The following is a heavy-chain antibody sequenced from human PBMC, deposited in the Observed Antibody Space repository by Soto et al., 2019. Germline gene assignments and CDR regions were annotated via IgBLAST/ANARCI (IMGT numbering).Heavy chain of an antibody. D-gene: IGHD6-19*01. V-gene: IGHV1-46*01. CDR2: INPGGGSA. Sequence: QVDLVQSGAEVKKPGASVTISCKASGSAITRYYIHWVRQAPGRGLEWMGIINPGGGSASYAQKFQYRVTIDKDTSTGTVYMDLRSLRTEDTAVYYCARDTSGWSLNGLDVWGQGTTVNVSS. J-gene: IGHJ6*02. CDR3: ARDTSGWSLNGLDV. CDR1: GSAITRYY.